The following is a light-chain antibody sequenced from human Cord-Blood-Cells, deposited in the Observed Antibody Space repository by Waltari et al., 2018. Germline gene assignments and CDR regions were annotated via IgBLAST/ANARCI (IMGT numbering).Light chain of an antibody. CDR2: AAS. Sequence: DIQMTQSPSPLSASVGDRVTLTCRASQSISSYLNWYQQKPGKAPKLLIYAASSLQSGVPARFSCSGSGTDFTLTISSLQPEDFATYYCQQSYSTPWTFGQGTKVEIK. CDR1: QSISSY. J-gene: IGKJ1*01. CDR3: QQSYSTPWT. V-gene: IGKV1-39*01.